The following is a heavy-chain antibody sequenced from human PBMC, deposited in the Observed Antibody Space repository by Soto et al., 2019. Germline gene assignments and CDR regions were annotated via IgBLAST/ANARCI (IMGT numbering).Heavy chain of an antibody. CDR3: AREGTIFGVVIRYGMDV. J-gene: IGHJ6*04. D-gene: IGHD3-3*01. CDR1: GYPFTGHY. V-gene: IGHV1-46*01. CDR2: IGPESGST. Sequence: ASVKVSCKASGYPFTGHYIHWGRQAPEQGPEWLGEIGPESGSTRYAQKFQGRVTMTRDTSTSTVYMALSSLRSEDTAVYYCAREGTIFGVVIRYGMDVWGKATTVTAPQ.